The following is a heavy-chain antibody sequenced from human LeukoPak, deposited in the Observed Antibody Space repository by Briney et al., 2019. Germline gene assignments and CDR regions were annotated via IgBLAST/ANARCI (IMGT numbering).Heavy chain of an antibody. J-gene: IGHJ4*02. V-gene: IGHV4-34*01. CDR2: INHSGST. D-gene: IGHD4-11*01. CDR1: GGSISSYY. CDR3: ARALQV. Sequence: SETLSLTCTVSGGSISSYYWSWIRQPPGKGLEWIGEINHSGSTNYNPSLKSRVTISVDTSKNQFSLKLSSVTAADTAVYYCARALQVWGQGTLVTVSS.